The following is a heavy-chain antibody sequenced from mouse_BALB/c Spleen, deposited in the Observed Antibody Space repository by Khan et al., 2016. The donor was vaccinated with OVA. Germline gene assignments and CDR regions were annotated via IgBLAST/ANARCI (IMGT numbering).Heavy chain of an antibody. J-gene: IGHJ3*01. D-gene: IGHD1-1*02. V-gene: IGHV1-77*01. CDR2: IFPGSGTP. Sequence: QVQLQQSGPELVKPGASLKVSCKASGYTFTDYVIGWVKQRTRQDLEWIGDIFPGSGTPYYNVKFKDKATLTADKSSNTAYMQLSSLTSEDSAVYFCARGGYSVVAYWGQGTLVTVSA. CDR1: GYTFTDYV. CDR3: ARGGYSVVAY.